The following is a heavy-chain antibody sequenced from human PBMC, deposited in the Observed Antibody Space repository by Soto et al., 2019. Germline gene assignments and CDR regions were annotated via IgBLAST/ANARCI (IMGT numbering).Heavy chain of an antibody. D-gene: IGHD3-3*01. CDR3: ARLDLAPDYDFWSGLDQGEKSRFDP. J-gene: IGHJ5*02. Sequence: QLQLQESGPGLVKPSETLSLTCTVSGGSISSSSYYWGWIRQPPGKGLEWIGSIYYSGSTYYNPSLKSRVTISVDTSKNQFSLKLSSVTAADTAVYYCARLDLAPDYDFWSGLDQGEKSRFDPWGHGTLVTVSS. CDR1: GGSISSSSYY. CDR2: IYYSGST. V-gene: IGHV4-39*01.